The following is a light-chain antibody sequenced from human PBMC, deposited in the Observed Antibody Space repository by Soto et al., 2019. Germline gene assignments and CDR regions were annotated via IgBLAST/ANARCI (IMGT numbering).Light chain of an antibody. CDR3: QQYKYWPLA. CDR1: RSISSS. V-gene: IGKV3-15*01. CDR2: GAS. J-gene: IGKJ4*01. Sequence: ETVMTQSPATLSVSPGEGATLSCRASRSISSSLAWYQQKPGRAPRLLIYGASTRATDIPVRFSGSGSGTEFTLTISSLQSEDFAIYYCQQYKYWPLAFGGGTRVEIK.